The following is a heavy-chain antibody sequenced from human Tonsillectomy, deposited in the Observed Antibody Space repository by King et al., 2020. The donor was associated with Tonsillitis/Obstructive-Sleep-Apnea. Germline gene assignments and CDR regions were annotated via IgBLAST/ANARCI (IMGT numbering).Heavy chain of an antibody. CDR2: IISISTTI. D-gene: IGHD5-12*01. V-gene: IGHV3-48*02. CDR1: GFTFITYS. CDR3: ARDPGIVATDYYMDV. Sequence: VQLVESGGGFVQPGGSLRLSCASSGFTFITYSMNWGRQSPGTGLEWVSYIISISTTIYYADSVKGRFTISRDYAKNSLYLQMNSLRDEDTAVYYCARDPGIVATDYYMDVWGKGTTVTVSS. J-gene: IGHJ6*03.